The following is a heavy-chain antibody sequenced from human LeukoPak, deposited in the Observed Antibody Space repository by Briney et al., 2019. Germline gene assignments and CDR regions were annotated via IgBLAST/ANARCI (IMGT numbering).Heavy chain of an antibody. Sequence: KSSETLSLTCTVSGGSISSGGYYWSWVRQHPGKGLEWIGYIYYSGSTYYNPSLKSRVTISVDTSKNQFSLKLSSVTAADTAVYYGARVAALTTPYNWFDPWGQGTLVTVSS. CDR3: ARVAALTTPYNWFDP. J-gene: IGHJ5*02. D-gene: IGHD2-15*01. CDR1: GGSISSGGYY. CDR2: IYYSGST. V-gene: IGHV4-31*03.